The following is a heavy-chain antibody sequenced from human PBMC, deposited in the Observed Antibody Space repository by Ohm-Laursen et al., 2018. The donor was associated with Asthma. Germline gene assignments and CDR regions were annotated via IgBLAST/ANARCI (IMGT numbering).Heavy chain of an antibody. CDR1: GGSISSHY. CDR3: ARGVDYGGNHLDS. J-gene: IGHJ4*02. Sequence: TLSLTCTVSGGSISSHYWNWIRQEPGKGLEWIANIYDSGMTYYKASLKSRLTISVDSSKNQLSLILTSVTAADTAVYYCARGVDYGGNHLDSWGQGTLVTVS. CDR2: IYDSGMT. D-gene: IGHD4-23*01. V-gene: IGHV4-31*03.